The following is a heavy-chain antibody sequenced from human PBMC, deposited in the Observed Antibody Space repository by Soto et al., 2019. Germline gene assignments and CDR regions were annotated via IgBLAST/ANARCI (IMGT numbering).Heavy chain of an antibody. CDR2: IYYSVST. D-gene: IGHD6-19*01. CDR3: ASYSSGWYDVIY. J-gene: IGHJ4*02. Sequence: QVQLQESGPGLVKPSETLSLTCTVSGGSVSSGSYYWSWIRQPPGKGQEWIGYIYYSVSTNYNPSLKSRVTISVDTSKNQFFLKVSSVTAADTAVYYCASYSSGWYDVIYWGQGTLVTVSS. V-gene: IGHV4-61*01. CDR1: GGSVSSGSYY.